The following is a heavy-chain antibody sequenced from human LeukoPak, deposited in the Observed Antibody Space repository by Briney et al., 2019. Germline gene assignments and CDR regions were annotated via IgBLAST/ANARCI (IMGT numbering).Heavy chain of an antibody. J-gene: IGHJ6*02. CDR3: AKISGYSGSGPLDV. CDR1: GFTFSSYA. D-gene: IGHD4-23*01. CDR2: ISGSGGST. V-gene: IGHV3-23*01. Sequence: GESLRLSCAASGFTFSSYAMSWVRQAPGKGLEWVSAISGSGGSTYYADSVKGRFTISRDNSKNTLYLQMNSLRAEDTAVYYCAKISGYSGSGPLDVWGQGTTVTVSS.